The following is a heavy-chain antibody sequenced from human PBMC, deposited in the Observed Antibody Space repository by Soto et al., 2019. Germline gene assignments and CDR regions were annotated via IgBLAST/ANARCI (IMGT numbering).Heavy chain of an antibody. CDR1: GFTVSSNY. V-gene: IGHV3-53*01. CDR3: ARSVEGYSYGLRGGDVDY. D-gene: IGHD5-18*01. CDR2: IYSGGST. Sequence: EVQLVESGGGLIQPGESLRLSCAASGFTVSSNYMSWVRQAPGKGLEWVSVIYSGGSTNYADSVQGRFTISRDNSKNTXXLQMNSPRAEDTAVYYCARSVEGYSYGLRGGDVDYWGQGTLVTVPS. J-gene: IGHJ4*02.